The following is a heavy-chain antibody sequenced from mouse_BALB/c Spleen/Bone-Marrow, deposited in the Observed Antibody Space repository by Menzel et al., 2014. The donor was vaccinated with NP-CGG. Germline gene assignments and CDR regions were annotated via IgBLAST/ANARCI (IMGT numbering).Heavy chain of an antibody. Sequence: EVQLVESGADLVKPGASVKLPCTTSGFNIKDTYMHWVKQRPEQGLEWIGRIDPANGNTKYDPKFQGKATITADTSSNTAYLQLSSLTSEDTAVYYCASLDDYIYWGQGTLVTVSA. J-gene: IGHJ3*01. D-gene: IGHD2-4*01. V-gene: IGHV14-3*02. CDR3: ASLDDYIY. CDR2: IDPANGNT. CDR1: GFNIKDTY.